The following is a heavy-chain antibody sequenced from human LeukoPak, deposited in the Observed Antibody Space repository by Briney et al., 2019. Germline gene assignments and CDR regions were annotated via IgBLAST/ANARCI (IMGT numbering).Heavy chain of an antibody. J-gene: IGHJ4*02. CDR2: INPNSGGT. Sequence: ASVKVSCKASGYTFTGYYMHWVRQAPGQGLEWMRWINPNSGGTNYAQKFQGRVTMTRDTSISTAYMELSSLRSEDTAVYYCARAITMVRGVIRYWGQGTLVTVSS. CDR3: ARAITMVRGVIRY. V-gene: IGHV1-2*02. CDR1: GYTFTGYY. D-gene: IGHD3-10*01.